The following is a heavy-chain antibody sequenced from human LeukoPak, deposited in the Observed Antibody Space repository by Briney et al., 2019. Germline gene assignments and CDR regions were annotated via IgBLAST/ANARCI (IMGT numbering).Heavy chain of an antibody. D-gene: IGHD6-19*01. CDR1: GYTSTNYY. V-gene: IGHV1-46*01. CDR2: INPRGGGT. Sequence: ASVKVSRKASGYTSTNYYIHWVRQAPGQGFEWMGVINPRGGGTTYAQSFQGRVTMTRDTSTFTVSMEVSSLRSEDTAVYYCATQPRAMAGPGDAIDVWGQGTLVTVSP. CDR3: ATQPRAMAGPGDAIDV. J-gene: IGHJ3*01.